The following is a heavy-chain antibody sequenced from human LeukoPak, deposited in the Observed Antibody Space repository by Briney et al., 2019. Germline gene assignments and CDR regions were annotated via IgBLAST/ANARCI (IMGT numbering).Heavy chain of an antibody. V-gene: IGHV1-18*04. Sequence: ASVKVSCKASGYTFTSYGISWVRQAPGQGLEWMGWISAYNGNTNYAQKLQGRVTMTTDTSTSTAYMELRSLRSDDTAVYYCARPRLGYCSSTSCPYYFDYWGQGTLVTVSS. CDR3: ARPRLGYCSSTSCPYYFDY. J-gene: IGHJ4*02. D-gene: IGHD2-2*01. CDR2: ISAYNGNT. CDR1: GYTFTSYG.